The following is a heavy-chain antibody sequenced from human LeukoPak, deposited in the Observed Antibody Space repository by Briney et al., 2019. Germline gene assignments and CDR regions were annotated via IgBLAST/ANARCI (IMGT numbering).Heavy chain of an antibody. J-gene: IGHJ4*02. CDR1: GSTFSSYA. V-gene: IGHV3-30-3*01. Sequence: QTGGSLRLSCAASGSTFSSYAMHWVRQAPGKGLEWVAVISYDGSNKYYADSVKGRFTISRDNSKNTLYLQMNSLRAEDTAVYYCARDPVYGDYVQYYFDYWGQGTLVTVSS. CDR3: ARDPVYGDYVQYYFDY. CDR2: ISYDGSNK. D-gene: IGHD4-17*01.